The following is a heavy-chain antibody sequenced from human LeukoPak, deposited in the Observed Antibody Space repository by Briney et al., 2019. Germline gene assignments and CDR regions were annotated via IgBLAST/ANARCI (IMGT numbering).Heavy chain of an antibody. J-gene: IGHJ4*02. CDR1: GYSISSGYY. D-gene: IGHD3-22*01. CDR2: IYHSGST. V-gene: IGHV4-38-2*01. Sequence: PSETLSLTCAVSGYSISSGYYWGWIRQPPGKGLEWIGSIYHSGSTDYNPSLKSRVTMSVDTAKNQFSLSLTSVTAADTAVYYCARLRYYYESSGYRPYYFDYWGQGTLVTASS. CDR3: ARLRYYYESSGYRPYYFDY.